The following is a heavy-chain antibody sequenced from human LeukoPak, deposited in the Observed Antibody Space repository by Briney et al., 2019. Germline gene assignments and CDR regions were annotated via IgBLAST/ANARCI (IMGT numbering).Heavy chain of an antibody. CDR3: ARTFSSGWDYFDY. J-gene: IGHJ4*02. CDR2: TSYSGSA. Sequence: SETLSLTCIVSGYSISSGYYWGWIRQHPGMGLEWIGYTSYSGSAYYIPSLKSRVTISVDTSKNRFSLKPNSVTAADTAVYYCARTFSSGWDYFDYWGQGTLVTVSS. CDR1: GYSISSGYY. D-gene: IGHD6-19*01. V-gene: IGHV4-31*03.